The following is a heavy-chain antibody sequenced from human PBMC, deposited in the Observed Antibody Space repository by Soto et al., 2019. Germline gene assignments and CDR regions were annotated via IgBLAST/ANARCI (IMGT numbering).Heavy chain of an antibody. CDR3: ARFEGDVVVVAATMGYYYGTDV. CDR2: IYYSGST. CDR1: GGSISSYY. Sequence: PSETLSLTCTVSGGSISSYYWSWIRQPPGKGLEWIGYIYYSGSTNYNPSLKSRVTISVDTSKNQFSLKLSSVTAADTAVYYCARFEGDVVVVAATMGYYYGTDVWGQGTTVTVSS. V-gene: IGHV4-59*01. D-gene: IGHD2-15*01. J-gene: IGHJ6*02.